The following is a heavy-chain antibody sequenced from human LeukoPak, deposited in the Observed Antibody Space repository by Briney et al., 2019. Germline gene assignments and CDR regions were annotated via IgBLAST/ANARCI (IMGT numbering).Heavy chain of an antibody. CDR2: IDPSNSYT. CDR3: ARLQGG. V-gene: IGHV5-10-1*01. CDR1: GYIFTNYW. J-gene: IGHJ4*02. Sequence: GESLKISCRGSGYIFTNYWISWVRQMPGKGLEWMGRIDPSNSYTTHSPSFHGHVTISADKSISTAYLQWNSLKASDTAVYFCARLQGGWGQGTLVTVAS. D-gene: IGHD2-15*01.